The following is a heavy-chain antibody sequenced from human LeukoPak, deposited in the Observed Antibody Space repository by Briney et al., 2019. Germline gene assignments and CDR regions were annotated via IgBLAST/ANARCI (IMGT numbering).Heavy chain of an antibody. CDR2: VDPEDGET. J-gene: IGHJ5*02. CDR1: GYTFTDYY. V-gene: IGHV1-69-2*01. CDR3: ATVSVPAAIKGVIAGVWWFDP. D-gene: IGHD2-2*02. Sequence: ATVKISCKVSGYTFTDYYMHWVQQAPGKGLEWMGLVDPEDGETIYAEKFQGRVTITAGMSTDTAYMELSSLRSEDTAVYYCATVSVPAAIKGVIAGVWWFDPWGQGTLVTVSS.